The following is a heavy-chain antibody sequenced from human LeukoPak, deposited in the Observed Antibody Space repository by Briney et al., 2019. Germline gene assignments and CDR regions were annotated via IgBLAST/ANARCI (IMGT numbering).Heavy chain of an antibody. J-gene: IGHJ3*02. CDR1: GFTLSSYG. CDR3: ARDFCSGGSCYPDAFDI. CDR2: IWYDGTNT. D-gene: IGHD2-15*01. V-gene: IGHV3-33*08. Sequence: GTSLRLSCAASGFTLSSYGMHWVRQAPGKGLEWVAVIWYDGTNTYYADSVKGRFTISRDNSKNTMYLQMNSLRAEDTAVYYCARDFCSGGSCYPDAFDIWGQGTMVTVSS.